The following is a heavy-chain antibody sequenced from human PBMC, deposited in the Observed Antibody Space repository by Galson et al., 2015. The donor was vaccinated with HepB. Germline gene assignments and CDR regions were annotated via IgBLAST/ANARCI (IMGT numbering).Heavy chain of an antibody. D-gene: IGHD2-2*01. CDR1: GFTFSSYD. J-gene: IGHJ6*02. CDR3: ARAQGYCSSTSCYYYYGMDV. V-gene: IGHV3-13*01. CDR2: IGTAGDT. Sequence: SLRLSCAASGFTFSSYDMHWVRQATGKGLEWVSAIGTAGDTYYPGSVKGRFTTSRENAKDSLYLQMNSLRAGDTAVYYCARAQGYCSSTSCYYYYGMDVWGQGTTVTVSS.